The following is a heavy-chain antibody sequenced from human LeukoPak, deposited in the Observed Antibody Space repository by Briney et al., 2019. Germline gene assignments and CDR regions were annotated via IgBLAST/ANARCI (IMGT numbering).Heavy chain of an antibody. CDR1: GFTFDNYV. D-gene: IGHD2-21*01. Sequence: GGSLRLSCAASGFTFDNYVMHWVRQVPGKGLEWVSVISWDGDSPYYADSVKGRFTISRDNSKNSLYLQMNSLRTEDSALYYCARGSGTLVVVGVIDFWGQGTLVTVSS. V-gene: IGHV3-43*01. CDR3: ARGSGTLVVVGVIDF. J-gene: IGHJ4*02. CDR2: ISWDGDSP.